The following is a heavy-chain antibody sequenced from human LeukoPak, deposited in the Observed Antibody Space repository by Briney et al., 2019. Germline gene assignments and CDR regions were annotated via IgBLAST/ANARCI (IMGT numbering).Heavy chain of an antibody. Sequence: GGSLRLSCAASGLTFRTYSMNWVRQAPGKGLEWVSYISTSDRTIYYADSVEGRFTISRDNAKNSLYLQMNSLRAEDTAVYYCAREDTATVFDYWGQGTLVTVSS. CDR1: GLTFRTYS. CDR3: AREDTATVFDY. J-gene: IGHJ4*02. D-gene: IGHD5-18*01. CDR2: ISTSDRTI. V-gene: IGHV3-48*04.